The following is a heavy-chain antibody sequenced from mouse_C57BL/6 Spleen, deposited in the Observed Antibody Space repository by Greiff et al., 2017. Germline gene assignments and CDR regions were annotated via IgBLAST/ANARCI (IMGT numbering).Heavy chain of an antibody. D-gene: IGHD2-4*01. Sequence: QVQLQQSGPELVKPGASVTISCKASGYAFSSSWMNWVKQRPGKGLEWIGRIYPGDGDNNDNGKFKGKATLTADKSSSTAYMQLSRLTSEDSAVCFCARNDYYDAMDYWGQGTSVTVSA. CDR3: ARNDYYDAMDY. CDR2: IYPGDGDN. CDR1: GYAFSSSW. V-gene: IGHV1-82*01. J-gene: IGHJ4*01.